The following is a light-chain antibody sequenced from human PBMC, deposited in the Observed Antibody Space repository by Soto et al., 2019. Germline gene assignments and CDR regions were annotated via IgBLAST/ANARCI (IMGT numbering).Light chain of an antibody. J-gene: IGKJ4*01. V-gene: IGKV3D-15*01. CDR3: QQYNSWPLT. CDR1: QSAGNF. CDR2: DAS. Sequence: EIVMTQSPATLSVSPGETASLSCRASQSAGNFLAWYQQKPGQAPRLLIYDASKRATGVPTRISGSGSGTEFTLTISSLQSEDFAVYYCQQYNSWPLTFGGGTKVDIK.